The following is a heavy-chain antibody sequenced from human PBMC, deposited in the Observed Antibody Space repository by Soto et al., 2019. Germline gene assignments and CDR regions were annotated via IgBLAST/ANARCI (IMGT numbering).Heavy chain of an antibody. CDR3: ARDILLWFGELPPRAHDAFDI. D-gene: IGHD3-10*01. V-gene: IGHV4-31*03. CDR2: INYRGST. J-gene: IGHJ3*02. CDR1: GGSISSGGYF. Sequence: QVQLQESGPGLVKPSQTLSLTCTVSGGSISSGGYFWSWIRQHPGKGLEWIGDINYRGSTYSNPSLKSRVSISVDTSKNQFSLKLSSVTAADTAVYYCARDILLWFGELPPRAHDAFDIWGQGTMVTVSS.